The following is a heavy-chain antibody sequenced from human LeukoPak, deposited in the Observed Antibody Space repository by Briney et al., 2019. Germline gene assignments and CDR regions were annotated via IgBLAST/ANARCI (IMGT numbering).Heavy chain of an antibody. CDR3: ARRRSSWRRDAFDI. J-gene: IGHJ3*02. CDR1: GFTFSSYA. Sequence: GGSLRLSCAASGFTFSSYAMSWIRQAPGKGLEWVSYISSSSSYTNYADSVKGRFTISRDNAKNSLYLQMNSLRAEDTAVYYCARRRSSWRRDAFDIWGQGTMVTVSS. V-gene: IGHV3-11*03. D-gene: IGHD6-13*01. CDR2: ISSSSSYT.